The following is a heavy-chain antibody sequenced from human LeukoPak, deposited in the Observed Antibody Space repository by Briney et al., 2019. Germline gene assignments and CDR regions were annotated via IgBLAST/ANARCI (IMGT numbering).Heavy chain of an antibody. V-gene: IGHV4-4*07. CDR2: IYTSGST. Sequence: SETLSLTCTVSGGSISSYYWSWIRQPAGKGLEWIGRIYTSGSTNYNPSLKSRVTISVDKSKNQFSLKLSSVTAADTAVYYCARDAITMVREDGHYYYMDVWGKGTTVTVSS. CDR3: ARDAITMVREDGHYYYMDV. J-gene: IGHJ6*03. CDR1: GGSISSYY. D-gene: IGHD3-10*01.